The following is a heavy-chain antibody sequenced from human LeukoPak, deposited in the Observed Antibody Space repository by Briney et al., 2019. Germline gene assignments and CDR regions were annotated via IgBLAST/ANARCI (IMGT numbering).Heavy chain of an antibody. CDR3: AKDSKYSSSWYARGYYGMDV. J-gene: IGHJ6*02. Sequence: PGGSLRLSCAASGFTFSSYAMSWVRQAPGKGLEWVSVIRGSGGSTYYADSVKGRFTISRDNSKNTLYLQMNSLRAEDTALYYCAKDSKYSSSWYARGYYGMDVWGQGTTVTVSS. CDR2: IRGSGGST. V-gene: IGHV3-23*01. CDR1: GFTFSSYA. D-gene: IGHD6-13*01.